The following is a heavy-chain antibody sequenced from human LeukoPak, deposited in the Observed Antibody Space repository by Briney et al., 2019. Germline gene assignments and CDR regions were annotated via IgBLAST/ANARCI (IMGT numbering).Heavy chain of an antibody. CDR2: TKQDGSEK. V-gene: IGHV3-7*04. Sequence: GGSLRLSCAASGFTFSSYWMSWVRQAPGKGLEWVANTKQDGSEKFYVDSVKGRFTISRDNAKNSLYLQMNSLRAEDTAVYYCARDYFTSAAAVNWFDPWGQGTLVTVSS. J-gene: IGHJ5*02. CDR3: ARDYFTSAAAVNWFDP. CDR1: GFTFSSYW. D-gene: IGHD6-13*01.